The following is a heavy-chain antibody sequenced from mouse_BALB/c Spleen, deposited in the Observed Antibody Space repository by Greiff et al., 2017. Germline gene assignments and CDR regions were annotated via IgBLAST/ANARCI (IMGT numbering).Heavy chain of an antibody. V-gene: IGHV5-6*02. CDR3: ARMGKGEDYFDY. Sequence: DVMLVESGGDLVKPGGSLKLSCAASGFTFSSYGMSWVRQTPDKRLEWVATISSGGSYTYYPDSVKGRFTISRDNTKNTLYLQMSSLKSEDTAMCYCARMGKGEDYFDYWGQGTTLTVSS. J-gene: IGHJ2*01. CDR1: GFTFSSYG. CDR2: ISSGGSYT.